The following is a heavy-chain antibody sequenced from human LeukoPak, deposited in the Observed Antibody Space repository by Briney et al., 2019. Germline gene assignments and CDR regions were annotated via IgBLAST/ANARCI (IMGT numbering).Heavy chain of an antibody. V-gene: IGHV4-4*07. CDR3: AREVLLAAAGRWFDP. D-gene: IGHD6-13*01. CDR2: IYTSGST. Sequence: SETLSLTCTVPGGSISSYYWSWIRHPAGKGLELIGRIYTSGSTNYNPSLKSRVTMSVDTSKNQFSLKLSSVTAADTAVYYCAREVLLAAAGRWFDPWGQGTLVTVSS. CDR1: GGSISSYY. J-gene: IGHJ5*02.